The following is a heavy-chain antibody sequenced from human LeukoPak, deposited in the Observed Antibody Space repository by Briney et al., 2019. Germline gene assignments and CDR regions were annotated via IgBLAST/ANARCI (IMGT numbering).Heavy chain of an antibody. CDR3: ASESPSWNGFDY. CDR1: GGSISSSNW. D-gene: IGHD1-1*01. CDR2: IYHSGST. Sequence: SGTLSLTCAVSGGSISSSNWWSWVRQPPGKGLEWIGEIYHSGSTNYNPSLKSRVTISVDKSKNQFSLKLSSVTAADTAVYYCASESPSWNGFDYWAREPWSPSPQ. J-gene: IGHJ4*02. V-gene: IGHV4-4*02.